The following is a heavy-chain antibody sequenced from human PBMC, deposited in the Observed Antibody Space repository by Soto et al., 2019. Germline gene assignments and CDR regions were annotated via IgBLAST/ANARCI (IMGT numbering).Heavy chain of an antibody. CDR3: ASNALSGWYSPYYYYMDV. D-gene: IGHD6-19*01. CDR2: MNPNSGNT. V-gene: IGHV1-8*01. Sequence: ASVKVSCKASGYTFTSYDINWVRQATGQGLEWMGWMNPNSGNTGYAQKFQGRVTMTRNTSISTAYMELSSLRSEDTAVYYCASNALSGWYSPYYYYMDVWGKGTTVTVSS. CDR1: GYTFTSYD. J-gene: IGHJ6*03.